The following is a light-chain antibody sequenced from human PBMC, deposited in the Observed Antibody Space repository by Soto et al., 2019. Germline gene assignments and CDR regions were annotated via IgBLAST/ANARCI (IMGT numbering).Light chain of an antibody. CDR3: GSYTTKNTLVV. Sequence: QAVVTQPASVSGSPGQSITISCSGTSSDIGRYDYVAWYQQHPGKAPKLMIYEVTSRPSGVSNRFSGSKSGNTASLTISGLQTEDEADYYCGSYTTKNTLVVFGGGTKLTVL. CDR2: EVT. CDR1: SSDIGRYDY. J-gene: IGLJ2*01. V-gene: IGLV2-14*01.